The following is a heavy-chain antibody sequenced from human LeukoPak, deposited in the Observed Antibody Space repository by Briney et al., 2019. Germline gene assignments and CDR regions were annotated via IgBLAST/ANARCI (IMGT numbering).Heavy chain of an antibody. D-gene: IGHD2-8*01. Sequence: GGSLRLSCAASGFTVSSNYMSWVRQAPGKGLEWVSVIYSGGSTYYADSVKAKNTLYLQMNSLRAEDTAVYYCARDHDCTNCVCVDYWGQGTLVTVSS. CDR1: GFTVSSNY. CDR3: ARDHDCTNCVCVDY. J-gene: IGHJ4*02. CDR2: IYSGGST. V-gene: IGHV3-66*01.